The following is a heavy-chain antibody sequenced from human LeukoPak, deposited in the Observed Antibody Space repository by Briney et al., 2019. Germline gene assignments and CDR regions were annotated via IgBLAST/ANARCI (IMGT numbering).Heavy chain of an antibody. J-gene: IGHJ3*02. CDR2: INSDGSDT. CDR3: ARGGYHHGFDI. Sequence: TGGSLTLSCAASGFTFNSYWFHWVRQAPGKGRVWVSRINSDGSDTIYADSVKCRFPISRDNAKSTVYLQMNSLKAEDTAVYYCARGGYHHGFDIWGQGTMVTVSS. D-gene: IGHD2-15*01. V-gene: IGHV3-74*01. CDR1: GFTFNSYW.